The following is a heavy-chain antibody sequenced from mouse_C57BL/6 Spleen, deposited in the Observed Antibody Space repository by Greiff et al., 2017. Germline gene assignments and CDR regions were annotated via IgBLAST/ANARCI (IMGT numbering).Heavy chain of an antibody. CDR1: GFPFSDYG. D-gene: IGHD2-3*01. CDR2: ISSGSSTI. V-gene: IGHV5-17*01. CDR3: ARNEGYYYAIDY. J-gene: IGHJ4*01. Sequence: EVKLVESGGGLVKPGGSLKLSCAASGFPFSDYGMHWVRQAPEKGLEWVAYISSGSSTIYYAATVKGRFTISKENDKNTLFLQMTSLRSEDTARYYCARNEGYYYAIDYWGQGTTVTVSS.